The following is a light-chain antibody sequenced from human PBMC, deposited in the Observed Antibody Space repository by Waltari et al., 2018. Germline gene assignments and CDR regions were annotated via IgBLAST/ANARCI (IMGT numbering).Light chain of an antibody. V-gene: IGKV1-5*03. CDR1: ESVKNN. Sequence: DVQLIHSPSTLSASVGDRVPITCRASESVKNNLAWYQHQPGKAPKVLVHKASRLESGVASRFSGSGYGTEFTLTISSLEPDDFTTYYCHQYNTLPLTFGGGTKVEIK. CDR2: KAS. J-gene: IGKJ4*01. CDR3: HQYNTLPLT.